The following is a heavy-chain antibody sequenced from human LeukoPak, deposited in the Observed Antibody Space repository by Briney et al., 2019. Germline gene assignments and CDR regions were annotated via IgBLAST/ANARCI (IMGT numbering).Heavy chain of an antibody. D-gene: IGHD3-22*01. V-gene: IGHV3-21*04. CDR3: ASLPTVYSRGYLAL. CDR1: GFTFSSYS. CDR2: ISSSSSYI. Sequence: GGSLRLSCAASGFTFSSYSMNWVRQAPGKGLEWVSSISSSSSYIYYADSVKGRFTISRDNAKNSLYLQMNSLRAEDTAVYYCASLPTVYSRGYLALWGQGTLVTVSS. J-gene: IGHJ4*02.